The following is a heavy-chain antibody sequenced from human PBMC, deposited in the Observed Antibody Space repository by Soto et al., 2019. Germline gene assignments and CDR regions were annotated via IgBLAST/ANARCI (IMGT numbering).Heavy chain of an antibody. J-gene: IGHJ4*02. CDR2: IYYSGST. D-gene: IGHD5-18*01. CDR3: ASPRGYSYGSPSDY. V-gene: IGHV4-39*01. Sequence: QLQLQESGPGLVKPSETLSLTCTVSGGSISSSSYYWGWIRQPPGKGLEWIGSIYYSGSTYYNPSLKSRVTISVDTSKNQFSLKLSSVTAADTAVYYCASPRGYSYGSPSDYWGQGTLVTVSS. CDR1: GGSISSSSYY.